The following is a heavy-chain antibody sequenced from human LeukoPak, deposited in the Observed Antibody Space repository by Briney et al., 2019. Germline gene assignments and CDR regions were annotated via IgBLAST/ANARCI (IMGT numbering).Heavy chain of an antibody. Sequence: GGSLRLSCAASGFTVSSNYMSWVRQAPGKGLEWVSVIYSCGSTYYADSVKGRFTISRDNSKNTLYLQMNSLRAEDTAVYYCAKDFKPQYDFWSGYSPYYFDYWGQGTLVTVSS. CDR3: AKDFKPQYDFWSGYSPYYFDY. J-gene: IGHJ4*02. CDR1: GFTVSSNY. D-gene: IGHD3-3*01. V-gene: IGHV3-53*01. CDR2: IYSCGST.